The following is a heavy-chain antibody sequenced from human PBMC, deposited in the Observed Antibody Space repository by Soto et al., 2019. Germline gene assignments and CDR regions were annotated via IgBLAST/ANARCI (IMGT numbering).Heavy chain of an antibody. CDR3: ARDRRGYSGYGMDV. CDR1: GGSISSGGYY. D-gene: IGHD5-12*01. J-gene: IGHJ6*02. V-gene: IGHV4-31*03. Sequence: LSLTCTVSGGSISSGGYYWSWIRQHPGKGLEWIGYIYYSGSTYYNPSLKSRVTISVDTSKNQFSLKLSSVTAADTAVYYCARDRRGYSGYGMDVWGQGTTVTVSS. CDR2: IYYSGST.